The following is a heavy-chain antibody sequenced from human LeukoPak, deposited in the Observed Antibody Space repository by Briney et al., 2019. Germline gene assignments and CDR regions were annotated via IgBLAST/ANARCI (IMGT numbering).Heavy chain of an antibody. Sequence: PSQTLSLTCTVSGGSINSVGYYWSWIRQHPGKGLEWIGYIYYSGSTYYNPSLKSRVTISVDTSKNQFSLKLSSVTAADTAVYYCARDVRQTGIAAAGTNWFDPWGQGTLVTVSS. CDR1: GGSINSVGYY. D-gene: IGHD6-13*01. V-gene: IGHV4-31*03. J-gene: IGHJ5*02. CDR2: IYYSGST. CDR3: ARDVRQTGIAAAGTNWFDP.